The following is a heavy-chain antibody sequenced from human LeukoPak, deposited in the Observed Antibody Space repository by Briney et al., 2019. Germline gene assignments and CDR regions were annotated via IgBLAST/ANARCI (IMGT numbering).Heavy chain of an antibody. CDR1: GYTLTELS. CDR2: FDPEDGET. D-gene: IGHD1-26*01. Sequence: ASVKVSCKVSGYTLTELSMHWVRQAPGKGLEWMGGFDPEDGETIYAQKFQGRVTMTEDTSTDTAYMELSSLRSEDTAVYYCATLGQVGATTNFDYWGQGTLVTVSS. J-gene: IGHJ4*02. CDR3: ATLGQVGATTNFDY. V-gene: IGHV1-24*01.